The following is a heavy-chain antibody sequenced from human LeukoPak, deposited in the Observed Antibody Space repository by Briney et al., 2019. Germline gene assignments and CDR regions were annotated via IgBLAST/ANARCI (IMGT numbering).Heavy chain of an antibody. D-gene: IGHD3-22*01. V-gene: IGHV5-51*01. CDR3: ARRAGYYYDTSGFYHFDY. J-gene: IGHJ4*02. CDR2: IYPGDSET. Sequence: GESLKISCKGSGYFSTSYWIGWVRQMPGKGLEWMGIIYPGDSETIYSPSFKGQVTISADKSINTAYLQWSSLKASDTAMYYCARRAGYYYDTSGFYHFDYWGQGTLVTVSS. CDR1: GYFSTSYW.